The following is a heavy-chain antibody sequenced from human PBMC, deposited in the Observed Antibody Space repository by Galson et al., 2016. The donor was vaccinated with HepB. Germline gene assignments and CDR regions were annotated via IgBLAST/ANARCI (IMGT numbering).Heavy chain of an antibody. CDR2: IGNAGDT. J-gene: IGHJ3*01. Sequence: SLRLSCAASEFTLSDYDIHWVRQGPGKGLEWVSGIGNAGDTYYQASVKGRLIISREDVKNSVYLQMDSLGIGDTAIYYCARGCWTCHNDAFDLWGQGTMVTVS. CDR1: EFTLSDYD. D-gene: IGHD3/OR15-3a*01. V-gene: IGHV3-13*01. CDR3: ARGCWTCHNDAFDL.